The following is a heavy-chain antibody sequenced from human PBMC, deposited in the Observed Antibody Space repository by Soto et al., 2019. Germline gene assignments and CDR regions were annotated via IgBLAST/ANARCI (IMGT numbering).Heavy chain of an antibody. CDR2: ISYDGSNK. CDR3: AKDRKVAGTYYYYGMDV. J-gene: IGHJ6*02. Sequence: QVQLVESGGGVVQPGRSLRLSCAASGFTFSSYGMHWVRQAPGKGLEWVAVISYDGSNKYYADSVKGRFTISRDNSKNTLYLQINSLRAEDTAVYYCAKDRKVAGTYYYYGMDVWGQGTTVTVSS. V-gene: IGHV3-30*18. D-gene: IGHD6-19*01. CDR1: GFTFSSYG.